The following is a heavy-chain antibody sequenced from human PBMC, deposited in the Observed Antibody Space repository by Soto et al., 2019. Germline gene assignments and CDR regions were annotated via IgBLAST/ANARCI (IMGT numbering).Heavy chain of an antibody. CDR2: ISAYNGNT. CDR1: GNIFPSYG. D-gene: IGHD3-10*01. CDR3: ARDSSFGELLI. Sequence: QAQLVQSGAEVKKPGPSGKVSCRASGNIFPSYGISWVRQAPGQGLEWMGWISAYNGNTNFAQKLQGRVTMTTDTSTSTAYMELRSLRSDDTAVYYCARDSSFGELLIWGQGTRVTVSS. V-gene: IGHV1-18*01. J-gene: IGHJ4*02.